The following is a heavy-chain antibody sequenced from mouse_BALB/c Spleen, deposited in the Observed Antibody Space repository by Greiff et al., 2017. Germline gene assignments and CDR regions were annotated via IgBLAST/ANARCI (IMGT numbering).Heavy chain of an antibody. V-gene: IGHV5-12-2*01. CDR3: ARHGHGNSAWFAY. CDR1: GFTFSSYT. Sequence: EVNLVESGGGLVQPGGSLKLSCAASGFTFSSYTMSWVRQTPEKRLEWVAYISNGGGSTYYPDTVKGRFTISRDNAKNTLYLQMSSLKSEDTAMYYCARHGHGNSAWFAYWGQGTLVTVSA. J-gene: IGHJ3*01. CDR2: ISNGGGST. D-gene: IGHD2-1*01.